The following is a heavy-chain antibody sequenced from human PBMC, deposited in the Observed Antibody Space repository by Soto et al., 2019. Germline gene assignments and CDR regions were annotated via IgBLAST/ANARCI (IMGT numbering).Heavy chain of an antibody. V-gene: IGHV1-2*02. CDR2: MNPKSGGA. Sequence: ASVKVSCETSGYTFTDYYTQWVRQAPGQGLEWMGWMNPKSGGAYFAQKFQGRVTLTRDTSIGTAYIEVNSLTSDDTAVYFCTRENIENSDGLYDAFDIWGQGTTVTVSS. CDR1: GYTFTDYY. J-gene: IGHJ3*02. D-gene: IGHD5-18*01. CDR3: TRENIENSDGLYDAFDI.